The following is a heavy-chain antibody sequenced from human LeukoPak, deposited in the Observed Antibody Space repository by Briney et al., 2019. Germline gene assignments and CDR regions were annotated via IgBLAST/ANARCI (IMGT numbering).Heavy chain of an antibody. CDR2: IKQDGSEK. V-gene: IGHV3-7*01. Sequence: PGGSLRLSCAASGFTFSSYWMSWVRQAPGKGLEWVANIKQDGSEKYYVDSVKGRFIISRGNAKNSLYLQMNSLRAEDTAVYYCAKGAFRDQVQGYYYMDVWGKGTTVTVSS. D-gene: IGHD3-10*01. CDR3: AKGAFRDQVQGYYYMDV. J-gene: IGHJ6*03. CDR1: GFTFSSYW.